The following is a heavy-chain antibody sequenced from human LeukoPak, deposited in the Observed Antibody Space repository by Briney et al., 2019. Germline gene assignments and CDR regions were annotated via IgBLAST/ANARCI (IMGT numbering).Heavy chain of an antibody. Sequence: ASVKVSCKASGYTFTGYYMHWVRQAPGQGLEWMGWINPNSGGTNYAQKFQGRVTMTRDTSVSTAYMELSRLRSDDTAVYYCARPIAGSSSLYGGAFAIWGQGTMVTVSS. J-gene: IGHJ3*02. D-gene: IGHD6-13*01. V-gene: IGHV1-2*02. CDR2: INPNSGGT. CDR1: GYTFTGYY. CDR3: ARPIAGSSSLYGGAFAI.